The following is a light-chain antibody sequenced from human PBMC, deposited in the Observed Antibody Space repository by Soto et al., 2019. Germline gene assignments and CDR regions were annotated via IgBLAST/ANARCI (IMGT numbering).Light chain of an antibody. V-gene: IGKV3-15*01. CDR2: DAS. CDR3: QQYNNWPRGT. Sequence: EIVLTQSPATLSLSPGERATLSCRASQSVSSYLAWYQQKPGQAPRLLIYDASNRATGIPARFSGSGSGTEFTLTISSLQSEDFAVYYCQQYNNWPRGTFGGGTKVEIK. CDR1: QSVSSY. J-gene: IGKJ4*01.